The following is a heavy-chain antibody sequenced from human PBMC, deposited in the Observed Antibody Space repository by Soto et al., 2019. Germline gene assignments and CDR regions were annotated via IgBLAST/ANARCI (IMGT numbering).Heavy chain of an antibody. CDR1: GGSITNSSYY. D-gene: IGHD3-3*01. J-gene: IGHJ4*02. CDR2: IYYSGTI. V-gene: IGHV4-39*02. CDR3: ARDRITKYGTGHLYSFDY. Sequence: QLQLQESGPRLVKPSETLSLTCTVSGGSITNSSYYWGWIRQPPGKGLEWMGSIYYSGTIYNNPSLKSRVTISVDTSKNQFSLKLSSVTAADTAVYYCARDRITKYGTGHLYSFDYWGRGTLVTVSS.